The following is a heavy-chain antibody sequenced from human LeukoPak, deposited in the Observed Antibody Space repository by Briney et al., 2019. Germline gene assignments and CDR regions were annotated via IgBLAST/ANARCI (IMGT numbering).Heavy chain of an antibody. CDR3: ARDDGDLWGMDV. Sequence: SETLSLTCTVSGGSISSSSSFWAWIRQPPGKGLEWIGYIYYSGSTYYNPSLKSRVTISVDTSKNQFSLKLSSVTAADTAVYYCARDDGDLWGMDVWGQGTTVTVSS. D-gene: IGHD4-17*01. CDR2: IYYSGST. V-gene: IGHV4-31*03. J-gene: IGHJ6*02. CDR1: GGSISSSSSF.